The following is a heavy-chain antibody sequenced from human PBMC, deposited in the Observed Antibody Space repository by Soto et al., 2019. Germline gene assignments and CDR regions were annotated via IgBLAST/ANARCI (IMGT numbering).Heavy chain of an antibody. CDR1: GGSISSSSYY. CDR2: IYYSGST. D-gene: IGHD4-17*01. J-gene: IGHJ6*03. V-gene: IGHV4-39*01. CDR3: ARGWRHGDYRYYYYMDV. Sequence: SQTLSLTCTVSGGSISSSSYYWGWIRQPPGKGLEWIGSIYYSGSTYYNPSLKSRVTISVDTSKNQFSLKLSSVTAADTAVYYCARGWRHGDYRYYYYMDVWGKGTTVTVSS.